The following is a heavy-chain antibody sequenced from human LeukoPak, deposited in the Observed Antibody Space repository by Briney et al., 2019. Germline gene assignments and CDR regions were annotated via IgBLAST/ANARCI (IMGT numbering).Heavy chain of an antibody. CDR3: AGYYYDSSGAHFDY. Sequence: GGSLRLSCAASGFTFSSYGMHWVRQAPGKGLEWVAVISYDGSNKYYADSVKGRFTISRDNSKNTLYLQMNSLRAEDTAVYYCAGYYYDSSGAHFDYWGQGTLVTVSS. CDR2: ISYDGSNK. J-gene: IGHJ4*02. CDR1: GFTFSSYG. D-gene: IGHD3-22*01. V-gene: IGHV3-30*03.